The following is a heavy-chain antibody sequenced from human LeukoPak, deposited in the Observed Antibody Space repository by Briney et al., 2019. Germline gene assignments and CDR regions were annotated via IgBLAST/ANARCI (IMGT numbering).Heavy chain of an antibody. J-gene: IGHJ1*01. CDR3: ARAPYYYDSSGYYGQYFQH. CDR1: GYSISSGYY. CDR2: IYHSGST. V-gene: IGHV4-38-2*02. Sequence: PSETLSLTCTVSGYSISSGYYWGWIRQPPGKGLEWIGSIYHSGSTYYNPSLKSRVTISVDTSKNQFSLKLSSVTAADTAVYYCARAPYYYDSSGYYGQYFQHWGQGTLVTVSS. D-gene: IGHD3-22*01.